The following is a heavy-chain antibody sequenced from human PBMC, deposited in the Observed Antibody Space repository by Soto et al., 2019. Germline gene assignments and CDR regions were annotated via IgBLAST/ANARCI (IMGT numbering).Heavy chain of an antibody. J-gene: IGHJ6*03. D-gene: IGHD2-15*01. CDR1: GFTFRYSA. CDR3: AKGRGLPDNIVVVVPPTSDYYYYMDV. Sequence: GGSLRLSCAASGFTFRYSAVSWVRQAPGKGLEWVSTLSGSDGSTYYADSVKGRFTISRDSSKNTVFLQMDSLRAEDTAVYYCAKGRGLPDNIVVVVPPTSDYYYYMDVWGKGTTVTVSS. CDR2: LSGSDGST. V-gene: IGHV3-23*01.